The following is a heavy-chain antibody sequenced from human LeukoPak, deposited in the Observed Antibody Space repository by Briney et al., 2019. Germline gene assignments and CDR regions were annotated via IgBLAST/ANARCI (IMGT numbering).Heavy chain of an antibody. V-gene: IGHV3-74*01. CDR1: EFAFRYHW. CDR2: INPDGSNT. D-gene: IGHD1-1*01. CDR3: ARDRDWNSLDY. Sequence: PGGSLRLSWAASEFAFRYHWMHWVRQAPGKGLVWVSRINPDGSNTVYAESMKGRFTISRDNAKNTLYLQMDSLRAEDTAVYYCARDRDWNSLDYWGQGTLATVSS. J-gene: IGHJ4*02.